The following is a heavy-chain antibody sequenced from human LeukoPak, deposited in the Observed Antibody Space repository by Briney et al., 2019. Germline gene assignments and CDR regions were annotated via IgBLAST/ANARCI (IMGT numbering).Heavy chain of an antibody. D-gene: IGHD6-13*01. CDR3: ARGGYSSSWYPEGLDY. CDR1: GGTFSSYA. Sequence: SVKVSCKASGGTFSSYAISWVRQAPGQGLEWMERIIPIFGTANYAQKFQGRVTITTDESTSTAYMELSSLRSEDTAVYYCARGGYSSSWYPEGLDYWGQGTLVTVSS. J-gene: IGHJ4*02. CDR2: IIPIFGTA. V-gene: IGHV1-69*05.